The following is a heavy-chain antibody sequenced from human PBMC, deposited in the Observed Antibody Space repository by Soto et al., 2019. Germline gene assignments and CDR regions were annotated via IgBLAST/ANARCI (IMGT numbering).Heavy chain of an antibody. CDR2: ISAYNGNT. CDR3: ARAGNYGDYYYYYMAV. D-gene: IGHD4-17*01. Sequence: ASVKVSCKASGYTFTSYGISWVRQAPGQGLEWMGWISAYNGNTNYAQKLQGRVTMTTDTSTSTAYMELRSLRSDDTAVYYCARAGNYGDYYYYYMAVWGKGTTVTVSS. V-gene: IGHV1-18*01. J-gene: IGHJ6*03. CDR1: GYTFTSYG.